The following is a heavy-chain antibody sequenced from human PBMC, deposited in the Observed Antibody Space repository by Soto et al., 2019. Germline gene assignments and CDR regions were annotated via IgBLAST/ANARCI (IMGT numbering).Heavy chain of an antibody. CDR3: ARGYSGGWSRGGYFDY. V-gene: IGHV3-48*03. D-gene: IGHD6-19*01. CDR1: GFSFSSHE. CDR2: IGGSGSTR. J-gene: IGHJ4*02. Sequence: GGSLRLSCAAFGFSFSSHEMNWVRQAPGKELEWLSFIGGSGSTRYIADSVKGRATIARDNSKNSLYLQMNSLRAEDAAVYYCARGYSGGWSRGGYFDYWGKGTLVIVCS.